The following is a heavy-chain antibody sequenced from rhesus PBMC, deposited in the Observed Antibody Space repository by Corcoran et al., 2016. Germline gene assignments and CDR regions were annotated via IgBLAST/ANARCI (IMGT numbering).Heavy chain of an antibody. V-gene: IGHV4-169*01. CDR3: ARRGSINGWSFDS. Sequence: QLQLQESGPGLVKPSETLSLTCAVSGGSISSSYWSWIRQAPGKGLGWIGYIYGSVSSTHSNPSLKSRVTISKDASKVQFSLILSSVTAADTAMYFCARRGSINGWSFDSWGQGVLLTVSS. J-gene: IGHJ4*01. CDR2: IYGSVSST. CDR1: GGSISSSY. D-gene: IGHD6-37*01.